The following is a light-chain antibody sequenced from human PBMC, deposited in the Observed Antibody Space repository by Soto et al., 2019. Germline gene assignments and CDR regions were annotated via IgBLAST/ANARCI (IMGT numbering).Light chain of an antibody. CDR3: QQYNRYPRT. CDR2: AAS. J-gene: IGKJ1*01. Sequence: DIQMTQFPSSLSASVGDRVNITCRASQGIKTWLAWYQQKPERSPKTLIYAASRLHSGGPPRFSGSGSETDFTLTISSLQPEDFATYYCQQYNRYPRTFGQGTKVEIK. V-gene: IGKV1D-16*01. CDR1: QGIKTW.